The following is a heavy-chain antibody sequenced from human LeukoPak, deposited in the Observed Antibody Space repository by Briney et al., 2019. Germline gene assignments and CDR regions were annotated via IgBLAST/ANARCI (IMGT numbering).Heavy chain of an antibody. D-gene: IGHD1-1*01. CDR2: IKQDGNKK. CDR3: ARHGYYYFDY. Sequence: GGSLRLSCAASGFTFSDYYMSWIRQAPGKGPEWVASIKQDGNKKYYVDSVKGRFTISRDNAENSLYLQMSSLRAEDTAVYYCARHGYYYFDYWGQGTLVTVSS. CDR1: GFTFSDYY. V-gene: IGHV3-7*01. J-gene: IGHJ4*02.